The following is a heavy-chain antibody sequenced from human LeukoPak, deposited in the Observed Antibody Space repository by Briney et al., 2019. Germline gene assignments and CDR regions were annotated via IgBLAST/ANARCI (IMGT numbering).Heavy chain of an antibody. CDR3: AIDLSSLFISFNI. J-gene: IGHJ3*02. CDR1: GFTFDEYA. CDR2: IRADGTRT. Sequence: GGSLRLSCAASGFTFDEYAMHWVRQAPGKGLEWVSLIRADGTRTFYVVSVKGRFTVSRDNNKNSLYLQMNNLRTEDTDLYYCAIDLSSLFISFNIWGQGTLVTVSS. D-gene: IGHD3-10*01. V-gene: IGHV3-43*02.